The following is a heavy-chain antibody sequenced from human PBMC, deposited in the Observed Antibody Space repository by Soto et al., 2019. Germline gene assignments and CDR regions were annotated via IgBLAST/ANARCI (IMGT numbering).Heavy chain of an antibody. V-gene: IGHV1-69*08. CDR3: ARELYYYGSGSYYPFDY. CDR1: GGTFSSYT. J-gene: IGHJ4*02. CDR2: IIPILGIA. Sequence: QVQLVQSGAEVKKPGSSVKVSCKASGGTFSSYTISWVRQAPGQGLERMGRIIPILGIANYAQKFQGRVTITADKCTSTAYMELSSLRSEDTAVYYCARELYYYGSGSYYPFDYWGQGTLVTVSS. D-gene: IGHD3-10*01.